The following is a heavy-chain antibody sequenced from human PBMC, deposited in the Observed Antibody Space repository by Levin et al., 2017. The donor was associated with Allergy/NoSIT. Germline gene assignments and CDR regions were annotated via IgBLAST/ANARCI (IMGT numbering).Heavy chain of an antibody. D-gene: IGHD3-22*01. CDR1: GILFSSYD. CDR2: ISAGGNYI. J-gene: IGHJ6*02. Sequence: GESLKISCAASGILFSSYDMNWVRQAPGKGLEWVASISAGGNYIYYAASVKGRLTISTDNAKNPLFLQMNSLSAEDTAVYYCSSWAMYHYDRSAFDYFYYAMDVWGQGTTVTVSS. V-gene: IGHV3-21*01. CDR3: SSWAMYHYDRSAFDYFYYAMDV.